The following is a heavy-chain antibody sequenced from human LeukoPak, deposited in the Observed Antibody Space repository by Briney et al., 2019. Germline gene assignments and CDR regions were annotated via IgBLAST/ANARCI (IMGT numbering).Heavy chain of an antibody. J-gene: IGHJ6*03. V-gene: IGHV3-30*02. D-gene: IGHD3-16*02. CDR1: GFTFSSYG. Sequence: PGGSLRLSCAASGFTFSSYGMHWVRQAPGKGLDWVAFIRNDGSKKVYAESVKGRFTISRDNSKNTLSLQMNGLRPEDTAVYYCAKSWGYTRPYYNYMDVWGKGTTVTVSS. CDR3: AKSWGYTRPYYNYMDV. CDR2: IRNDGSKK.